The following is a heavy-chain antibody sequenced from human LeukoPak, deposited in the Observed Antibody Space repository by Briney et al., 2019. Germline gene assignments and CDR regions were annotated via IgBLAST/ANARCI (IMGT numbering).Heavy chain of an antibody. Sequence: GGSLRLSCAASGFTFSSYSMNWVRQAPGKGLEWVSSISSSSSYIYYADSVKGRFTISRDNAKNSLYLQMNSLRAEDTALYYCAKGGGIQLLGGIDYWGQGTLVTVSS. D-gene: IGHD5-18*01. CDR2: ISSSSSYI. J-gene: IGHJ4*02. V-gene: IGHV3-21*04. CDR3: AKGGGIQLLGGIDY. CDR1: GFTFSSYS.